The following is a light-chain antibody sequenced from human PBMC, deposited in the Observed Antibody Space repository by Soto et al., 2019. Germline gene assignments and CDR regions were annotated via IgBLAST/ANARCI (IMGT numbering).Light chain of an antibody. CDR1: QRVNNRN. Sequence: EIVLTQSPGTLSLSPGERATLSCRASQRVNNRNLAWYQQKPGQAPRLLLYDASSRATGIPDRFSGSGSGTDFTLTISRLEPEDFAVYHCHQYGSSPYTFGQGTKLEIK. V-gene: IGKV3-20*01. CDR3: HQYGSSPYT. J-gene: IGKJ2*01. CDR2: DAS.